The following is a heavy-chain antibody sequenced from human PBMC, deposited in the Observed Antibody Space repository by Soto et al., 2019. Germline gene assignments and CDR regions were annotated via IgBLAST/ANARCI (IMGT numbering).Heavy chain of an antibody. CDR2: IIPIFGTA. J-gene: IGHJ5*02. D-gene: IGHD3-3*01. Sequence: SVKVSCKASGGTFSSYAIIWVRQETGQGLERMGGIIPIFGTANYAQKFQGRVTITADESTSTAYMELSSLRSEDTAVYYCASSGRYDFWSGYLSSRGFDPWGQGTLVTVSS. CDR1: GGTFSSYA. CDR3: ASSGRYDFWSGYLSSRGFDP. V-gene: IGHV1-69*13.